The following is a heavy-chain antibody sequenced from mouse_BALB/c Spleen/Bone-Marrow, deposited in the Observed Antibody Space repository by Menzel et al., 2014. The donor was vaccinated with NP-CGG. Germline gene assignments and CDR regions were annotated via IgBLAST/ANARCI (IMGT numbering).Heavy chain of an antibody. V-gene: IGHV1S81*02. CDR1: GYTFTSYW. CDR3: ARYLHYYGSSYGYFDV. CDR2: INPSNGRT. J-gene: IGHJ1*01. D-gene: IGHD1-1*01. Sequence: QVQLQQSGAELVKPGASVKLSCKAFGYTFTSYWMHWVKQRPGQGLEWIGEINPSNGRTNYNEKFKSKATLTVDKSSSTAYMQLSSLTSEDSAVYYCARYLHYYGSSYGYFDVWGAGTTVTVSS.